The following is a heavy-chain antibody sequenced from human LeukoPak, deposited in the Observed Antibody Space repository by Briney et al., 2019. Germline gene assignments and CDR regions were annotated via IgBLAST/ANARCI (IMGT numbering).Heavy chain of an antibody. CDR3: VRGPDYDVLTGHHYYYMDV. V-gene: IGHV1-2*02. Sequence: ASVKVSCKASGYTFTGYYMHWVRQAPGQGLEWMGWINPNSGGTNYAQKFQGRVTMTRDTSISTAYMELSRLRSDDTAVYYCVRGPDYDVLTGHHYYYMDVWGKGTTVTVSS. D-gene: IGHD3-9*01. J-gene: IGHJ6*03. CDR1: GYTFTGYY. CDR2: INPNSGGT.